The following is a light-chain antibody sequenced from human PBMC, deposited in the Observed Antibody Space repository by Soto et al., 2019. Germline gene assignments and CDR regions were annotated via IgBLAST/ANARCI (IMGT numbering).Light chain of an antibody. V-gene: IGLV2-14*01. J-gene: IGLJ2*01. CDR2: EAA. Sequence: QSALTQPASVSGSPGQSITISCTGTSNDIGANDYVSWYQHLPGQAPKILIYEAANRPSGVSHRFSGSKSGNTASLTISGLQAEDEADYFCTSYTSTSTLVFGGGTKLTVL. CDR1: SNDIGANDY. CDR3: TSYTSTSTLV.